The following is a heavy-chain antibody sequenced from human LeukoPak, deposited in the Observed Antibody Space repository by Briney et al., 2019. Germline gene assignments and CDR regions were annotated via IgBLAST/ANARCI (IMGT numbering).Heavy chain of an antibody. CDR1: GFTSRGHL. J-gene: IGHJ4*02. CDR2: INIDGSER. D-gene: IGHD6-13*01. Sequence: GGSLRLSCAPSGFTSRGHLMTRGPEAPGQGLEWVANINIDGSERFYVDFVKVRFTISRDNADNSMYLQMNSLRAEDTAVYYCGRVIAGAIDYWGQGTLVTVSS. V-gene: IGHV3-7*01. CDR3: GRVIAGAIDY.